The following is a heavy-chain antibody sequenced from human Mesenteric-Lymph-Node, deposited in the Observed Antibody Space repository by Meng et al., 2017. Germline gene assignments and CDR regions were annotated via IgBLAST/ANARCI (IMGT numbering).Heavy chain of an antibody. V-gene: IGHV1-18*01. J-gene: IGHJ4*01. Sequence: VHLLQSGPEVKKPGASLKVSCKASGYTFTDFGISWGRQAPGQGLEWMGWISAYNGNRDYAQKFQGRVTMTTDTSTSTTYLELRNLGSDDTAVFYCTRDLGGVPGSFFDFWGHGTLVTVSS. CDR2: ISAYNGNR. CDR1: GYTFTDFG. CDR3: TRDLGGVPGSFFDF. D-gene: IGHD6-19*01.